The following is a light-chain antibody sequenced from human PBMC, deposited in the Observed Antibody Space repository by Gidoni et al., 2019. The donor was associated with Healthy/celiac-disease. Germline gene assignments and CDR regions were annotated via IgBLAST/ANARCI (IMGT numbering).Light chain of an antibody. CDR3: QQYNSILGT. V-gene: IGKV1-5*01. CDR2: DAS. Sequence: DIQMTQSPSTLSASVGDRVPITCRASQSISSWLAWYQQKPGKAPKLLIYDASSLESGVPSRFSGSGSGTEFTLTISSLQPDDFATYYCQQYNSILGTFGQGTKVEIK. CDR1: QSISSW. J-gene: IGKJ1*01.